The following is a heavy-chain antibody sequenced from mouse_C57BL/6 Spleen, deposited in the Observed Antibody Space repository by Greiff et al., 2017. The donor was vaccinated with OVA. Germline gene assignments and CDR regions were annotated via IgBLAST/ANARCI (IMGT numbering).Heavy chain of an antibody. V-gene: IGHV5-4*01. CDR3: ARGPNWDY. D-gene: IGHD4-1*01. CDR1: GFTFSSYA. CDR2: ISDGGSYT. Sequence: DVQLVESGGGLVKPGGSLKLSCAASGFTFSSYAMSWVRQTPEKRLEWVATISDGGSYTYYPDNVKGRFTISRDNAKNNLYLQMSHLKSEDTAMYYCARGPNWDYWGQGTTLTVSS. J-gene: IGHJ2*01.